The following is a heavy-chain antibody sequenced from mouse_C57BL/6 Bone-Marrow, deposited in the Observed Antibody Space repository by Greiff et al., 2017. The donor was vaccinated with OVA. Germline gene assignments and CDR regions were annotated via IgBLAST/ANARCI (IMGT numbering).Heavy chain of an antibody. D-gene: IGHD3-2*02. J-gene: IGHJ3*01. V-gene: IGHV1-81*01. CDR2: IYPRSGNT. Sequence: QVQLKESGAELARPGASVKLSCKASGYTFTSYGISWVKQRTGQGLEWIGEIYPRSGNTYYNEKFKGKATLTADKSSSTAYMELRSLTSEDSAVYFCARLLDSSGHGFAYWGQGTLVTVSA. CDR1: GYTFTSYG. CDR3: ARLLDSSGHGFAY.